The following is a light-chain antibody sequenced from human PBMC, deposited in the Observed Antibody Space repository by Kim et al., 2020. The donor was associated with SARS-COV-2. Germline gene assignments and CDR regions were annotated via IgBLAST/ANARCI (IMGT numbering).Light chain of an antibody. CDR3: QQYNTYPFT. V-gene: IGKV1-16*01. CDR2: AVY. Sequence: DIQMTQSPSSLSASVGDRVTITCRASQDIKGYLAWIQQKPGQAPKSLIYAVYHFLSGVPSRFSGNGSGTDYILTISSLQPEDFATYHCQQYNTYPFTFGQGTKLEI. J-gene: IGKJ2*01. CDR1: QDIKGY.